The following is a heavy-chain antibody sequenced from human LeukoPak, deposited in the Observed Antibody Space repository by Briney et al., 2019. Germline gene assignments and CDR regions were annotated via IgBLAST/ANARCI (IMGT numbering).Heavy chain of an antibody. CDR1: GGSISSDNW. CDR2: IYHSGST. V-gene: IGHV4-4*02. D-gene: IGHD4-17*01. CDR3: ACTTTVTTKLNY. Sequence: SGTLSLTCAVSGGSISSDNWWSWVRQPPAKGLEWIGEIYHSGSTSYNPSLKSRVTIEVDKSNNQFSLKLSSVTAADTALYYCACTTTVTTKLNYWGQGILVTVSS. J-gene: IGHJ4*02.